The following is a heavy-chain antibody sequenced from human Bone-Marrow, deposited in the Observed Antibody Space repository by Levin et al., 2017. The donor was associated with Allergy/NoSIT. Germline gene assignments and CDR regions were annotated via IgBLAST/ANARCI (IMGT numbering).Heavy chain of an antibody. V-gene: IGHV3-33*01. CDR1: GFTFSDFG. CDR3: ARDRYSAVAGIDWTHPLDY. CDR2: IWYDGSNK. J-gene: IGHJ4*02. D-gene: IGHD6-19*01. Sequence: LSLTCAASGFTFSDFGIHWVRQAPGQGLEWVAVIWYDGSNKYYTDSVKGRFTISRDNSKNTLYLQMDSLRAEDTAVYYCARDRYSAVAGIDWTHPLDYWGQGTLVTVSS.